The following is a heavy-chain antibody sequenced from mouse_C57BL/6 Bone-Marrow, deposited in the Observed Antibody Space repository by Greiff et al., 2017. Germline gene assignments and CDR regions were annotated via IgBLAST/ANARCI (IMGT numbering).Heavy chain of an antibody. Sequence: EVQGVESGEGLVKPGGSLKLSCAASGFTFSSYAMSWVRQTPEKRLEWVAYISSGGDYIYYADTVKGRFTISRDNARNTLYLQMSSLKSEDTAMYYCTRDPGYSNSFDYWGQGTTLTVSS. CDR1: GFTFSSYA. D-gene: IGHD2-5*01. V-gene: IGHV5-9-1*02. CDR3: TRDPGYSNSFDY. J-gene: IGHJ2*01. CDR2: ISSGGDYI.